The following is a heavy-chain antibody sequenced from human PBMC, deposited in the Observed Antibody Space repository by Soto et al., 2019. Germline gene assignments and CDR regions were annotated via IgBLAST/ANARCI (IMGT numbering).Heavy chain of an antibody. D-gene: IGHD2-8*02. CDR3: AKVGLDTDGDYF. CDR1: RINISNHA. CDR2: ISGRCQSA. J-gene: IGHJ4*02. V-gene: IGHV3-23*01. Sequence: GVSLRLSCSVSRINISNHAMTWVRQAPGEGLEWVAVISGRCQSAHYVDSVKGRFTITRDNSKNIVFLQMHSMRIEDTALYFSAKVGLDTDGDYFWGQATVVTVSS.